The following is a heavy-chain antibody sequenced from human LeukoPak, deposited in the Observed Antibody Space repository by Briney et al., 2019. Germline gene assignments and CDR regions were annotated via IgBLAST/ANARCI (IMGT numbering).Heavy chain of an antibody. CDR3: ARGYEPEAVDAFDI. J-gene: IGHJ3*02. CDR1: GGSISSYY. Sequence: SETLSLTCTVSGGSISSYYWSWIRQPPGKGLEWIGYIYCSGSTNYNPSLKSRVTISVDTSKNQFSLKLSSVTAADTAVYYCARGYEPEAVDAFDIWGQGTMVTVSS. V-gene: IGHV4-59*01. CDR2: IYCSGST. D-gene: IGHD3-16*01.